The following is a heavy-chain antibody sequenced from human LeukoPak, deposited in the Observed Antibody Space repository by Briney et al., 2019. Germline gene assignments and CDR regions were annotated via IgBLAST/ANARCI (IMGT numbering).Heavy chain of an antibody. D-gene: IGHD1-26*01. V-gene: IGHV4-34*01. J-gene: IGHJ4*02. CDR3: ARGGGGAKAFYFDY. CDR1: GGSFSGYY. CDR2: INHSGIT. Sequence: SETLSLTCAVYGGSFSGYYWSWIRQPPGKGLEWIGEINHSGITNYNPSLKSRVTMSVDTTRKRFSLRLTSESAADTGVYYCARGGGGAKAFYFDYWGQGSLVTVSS.